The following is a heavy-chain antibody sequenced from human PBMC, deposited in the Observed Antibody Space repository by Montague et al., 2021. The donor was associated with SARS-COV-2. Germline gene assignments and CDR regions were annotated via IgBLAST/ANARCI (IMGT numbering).Heavy chain of an antibody. D-gene: IGHD3-16*02. CDR2: ISYDGSNK. CDR3: ARDNYDYVWGSYRYIY. V-gene: IGHV3-30*04. CDR1: GFTFSSYA. Sequence: SLRLSCAASGFTFSSYAMHWVRQAPGKGLEWVAVISYDGSNKYYXXSVKGRFTISRDNSKNTLYLQMNSLRAEDTAVYYCARDNYDYVWGSYRYIYWGQGTLVTVSS. J-gene: IGHJ4*02.